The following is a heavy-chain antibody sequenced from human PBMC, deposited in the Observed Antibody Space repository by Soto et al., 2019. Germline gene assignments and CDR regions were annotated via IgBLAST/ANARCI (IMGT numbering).Heavy chain of an antibody. Sequence: QVQLQESGPGLVKPSETLSLTCTVSGGSISSYYWNWIRQPPGKGLEWIGYISYSGSTNYNSSLKSRVTISVDTSKNQFSLKLSSVTAADTAVYYCAREGLTGTIGLYYYYGLDVWGQGTTVTVSS. J-gene: IGHJ6*02. CDR3: AREGLTGTIGLYYYYGLDV. CDR1: GGSISSYY. V-gene: IGHV4-59*01. CDR2: ISYSGST. D-gene: IGHD1-7*01.